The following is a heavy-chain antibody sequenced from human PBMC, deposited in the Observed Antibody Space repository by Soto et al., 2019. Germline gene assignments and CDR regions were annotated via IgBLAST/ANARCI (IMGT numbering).Heavy chain of an antibody. J-gene: IGHJ5*02. V-gene: IGHV4-31*11. CDR1: CGSFSNYY. CDR2: IYYSGST. D-gene: IGHD3-10*02. CDR3: ARVVDLTYYYRRGGRFDP. Sequence: SETLSLTCAFYCGSFSNYYWSWIRQHPGKGLEWIGYIYYSGSTYYNPSLKSRVTISVDTSKNQFSLKLSSVTAADTAVYYCARVVDLTYYYRRGGRFDPWGQGTLVTVSS.